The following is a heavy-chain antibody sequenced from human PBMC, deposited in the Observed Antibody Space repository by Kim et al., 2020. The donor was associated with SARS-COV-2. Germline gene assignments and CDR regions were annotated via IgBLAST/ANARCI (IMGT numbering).Heavy chain of an antibody. D-gene: IGHD3-10*01. J-gene: IGHJ3*02. CDR3: ARDVPSYYGALDVGFDI. CDR1: GGSISSGGYY. Sequence: SETLSLTCTVSGGSISSGGYYWSWIRQHPGKGLEWIGYIYYSGSTYYNPSLKSRVTISVDTSKNQFSLKLSSVTAADTAVYYCARDVPSYYGALDVGFDIWGQGTMVTVSS. CDR2: IYYSGST. V-gene: IGHV4-31*03.